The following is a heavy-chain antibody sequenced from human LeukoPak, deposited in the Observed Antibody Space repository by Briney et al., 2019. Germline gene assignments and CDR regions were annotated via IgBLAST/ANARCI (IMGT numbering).Heavy chain of an antibody. V-gene: IGHV4-61*02. Sequence: SETLSLTCTVSGGSISSGSYYWSWIRQPAGKGLEWIGRISTTGSTNYNPSLKSRVTISVDKSKNQFSLKLTSVTAADTAVYYCARGSGYDGRNFDYWGQGTLVTVSS. CDR2: ISTTGST. D-gene: IGHD5-12*01. CDR3: ARGSGYDGRNFDY. CDR1: GGSISSGSYY. J-gene: IGHJ4*02.